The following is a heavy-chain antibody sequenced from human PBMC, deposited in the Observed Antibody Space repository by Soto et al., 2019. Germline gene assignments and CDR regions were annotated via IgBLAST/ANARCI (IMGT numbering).Heavy chain of an antibody. CDR1: GCSFTSYW. V-gene: IGHV5-10-1*01. CDR2: IDPSDSYT. CDR3: ARHLRSTYYDILTGSSSPNFDY. Sequence: PGESLKISCKGSGCSFTSYWISWVRQMPGKGLEWMGRIDPSDSYTNYSPSFQGHVTISADKSISTAYLQWSSLKASDTAMYYCARHLRSTYYDILTGSSSPNFDYWGQGTLVTVSS. J-gene: IGHJ4*02. D-gene: IGHD3-9*01.